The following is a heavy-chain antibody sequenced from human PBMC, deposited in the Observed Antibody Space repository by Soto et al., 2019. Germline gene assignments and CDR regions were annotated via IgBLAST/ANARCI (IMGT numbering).Heavy chain of an antibody. CDR2: ISSNGGST. D-gene: IGHD2-2*01. Sequence: SLRLSCSASGFTFSSYAMHWVRQAPGKGLEYVSAISSNGGSTYYADSVKGRFTISRDNSKNTLYLQMSSLRAEDTAVYYCVKDQGSYCSSTSCYPHNTYGMDVWGQGTTVTVSS. V-gene: IGHV3-64D*06. CDR1: GFTFSSYA. CDR3: VKDQGSYCSSTSCYPHNTYGMDV. J-gene: IGHJ6*02.